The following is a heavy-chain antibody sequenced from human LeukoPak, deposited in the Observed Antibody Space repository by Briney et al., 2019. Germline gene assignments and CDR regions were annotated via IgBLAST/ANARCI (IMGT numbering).Heavy chain of an antibody. CDR2: INAGNGNT. V-gene: IGHV1-3*01. D-gene: IGHD6-13*01. CDR1: GYTFTSYA. CDR3: AAAAAGTKPDY. Sequence: ASVKVSCKASGYTFTSYAMHWVRQAPGQRLEWMGWINAGNGNTKYSQKFQGRVTITRDTSASTAYTELSSLRSEDTAVYYCAAAAAGTKPDYWGQGTLVTVSS. J-gene: IGHJ4*02.